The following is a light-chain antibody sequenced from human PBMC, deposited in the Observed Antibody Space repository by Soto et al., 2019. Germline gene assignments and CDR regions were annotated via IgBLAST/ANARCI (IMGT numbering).Light chain of an antibody. CDR3: LLSYRGGRVV. CDR2: DTA. Sequence: QTVVTQEPSLTVSPGGTVTLTCGSSTGAVTSGHYPYWFQQKPGQAPKTLIFDTANRHSWTPARFSGSLLGDKAALTLAGAQPEDEAEYYCLLSYRGGRVVFGGGTKLTVL. V-gene: IGLV7-46*01. J-gene: IGLJ3*02. CDR1: TGAVTSGHY.